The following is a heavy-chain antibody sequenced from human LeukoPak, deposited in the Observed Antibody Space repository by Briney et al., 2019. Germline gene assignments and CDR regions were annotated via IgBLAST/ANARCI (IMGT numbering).Heavy chain of an antibody. CDR3: MCWGTDNH. D-gene: IGHD7-27*01. J-gene: IGHJ4*02. Sequence: GGSLRLSCTFSGFTFRSYCMNWVRQDPGKGLEWVANINPGGNEIRSVDSVKGRSIISRDNAKNSLDLQMSSLRVEDTAVYYCMCWGTDNHWGQGILVTVSS. CDR1: GFTFRSYC. V-gene: IGHV3-7*01. CDR2: INPGGNEI.